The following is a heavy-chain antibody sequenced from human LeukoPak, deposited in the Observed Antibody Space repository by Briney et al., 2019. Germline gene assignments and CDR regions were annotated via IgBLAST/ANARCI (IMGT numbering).Heavy chain of an antibody. CDR3: GSVRGILSYFDL. CDR2: INLNTGGT. J-gene: IGHJ2*01. CDR1: GYTFSDYY. Sequence: GASVKVSCKASGYTFSDYYIHWVRQAPGQGPEWMGWINLNTGGTNYAQKFDGRFSMTRDTSINTAFMKLSGLTFDDTAVYYCGSVRGILSYFDLWGRGTLVTVSS. D-gene: IGHD3-16*01. V-gene: IGHV1-2*02.